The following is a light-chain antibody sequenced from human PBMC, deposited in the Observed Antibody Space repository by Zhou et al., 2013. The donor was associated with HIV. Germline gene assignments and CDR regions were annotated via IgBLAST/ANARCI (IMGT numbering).Light chain of an antibody. V-gene: IGKV1-12*01. Sequence: DIQMTQSPSSLSASVGDRVTITCRASQDISRWLAWYQQKPEKAPKSLIYAASNLQSGVPSRFSGSGSGTDFTLTISSLQPEDFATYYCQQANSFPVTFGGGTKVEIK. CDR1: QDISRW. CDR3: QQANSFPVT. J-gene: IGKJ4*01. CDR2: AAS.